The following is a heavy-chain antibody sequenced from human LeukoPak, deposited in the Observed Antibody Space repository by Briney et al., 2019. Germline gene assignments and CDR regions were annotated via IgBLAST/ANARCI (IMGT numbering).Heavy chain of an antibody. CDR2: INSDGSST. V-gene: IGHV3-74*01. J-gene: IGHJ3*02. D-gene: IGHD4/OR15-4a*01. Sequence: PGGSLRLSCAASGFTFNTYWMHWVRQAPGKGLVWVSRINSDGSSTNYADSVKGRFTISRDNAKNTLSLQMNSLRAEDTAVYYCAKAADYDTDAFDISGQGTMVTVSS. CDR1: GFTFNTYW. CDR3: AKAADYDTDAFDI.